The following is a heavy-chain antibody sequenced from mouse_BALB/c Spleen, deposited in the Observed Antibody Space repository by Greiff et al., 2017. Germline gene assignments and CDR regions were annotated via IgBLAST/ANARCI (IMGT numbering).Heavy chain of an antibody. J-gene: IGHJ4*01. CDR1: GFTFSSFG. CDR3: ARGGDYDRTGDYYAMDY. D-gene: IGHD2-4*01. Sequence: EVKLVESGGGLVQPGGSRKLSCAASGFTFSSFGMHWVRQAPEKGLEWVAYISSGSSTIYYADTVKGRFTISRDNPKNTLFLQMTSLRSEDTAMYYCARGGDYDRTGDYYAMDYWGQGTSVTVSS. V-gene: IGHV5-17*02. CDR2: ISSGSSTI.